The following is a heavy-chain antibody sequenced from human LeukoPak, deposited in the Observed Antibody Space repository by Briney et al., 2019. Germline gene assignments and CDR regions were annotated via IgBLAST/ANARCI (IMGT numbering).Heavy chain of an antibody. CDR2: INPNGGDT. D-gene: IGHD3-22*01. J-gene: IGHJ3*02. V-gene: IGHV1-2*02. CDR1: GYSFTGYF. Sequence: GASVKVSCKASGYSFTGYFIHWVRQAPGQGPEWMGWINPNGGDTNYAQIFQGRVIMTRDTSISTAYMDLSMLRSDDTAFYYCARGVPPDSSGYSQDALDIWGQGTMVTVSS. CDR3: ARGVPPDSSGYSQDALDI.